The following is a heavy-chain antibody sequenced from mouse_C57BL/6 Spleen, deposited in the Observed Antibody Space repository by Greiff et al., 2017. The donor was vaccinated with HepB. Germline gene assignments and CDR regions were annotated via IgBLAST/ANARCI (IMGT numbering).Heavy chain of an antibody. CDR3: ARREIYYDYDRYFDV. D-gene: IGHD2-4*01. J-gene: IGHJ1*03. CDR1: GYAFTNYL. V-gene: IGHV1-54*01. Sequence: QVQLKESGAELVRPGTSVKVSCKASGYAFTNYLIEWVKQRPGQGLEWIGVINPGSGGTNYNEKFKGKATLTADKSSSTAYMQLSSLTSEDSAVYFCARREIYYDYDRYFDVWGTGTTVTVSS. CDR2: INPGSGGT.